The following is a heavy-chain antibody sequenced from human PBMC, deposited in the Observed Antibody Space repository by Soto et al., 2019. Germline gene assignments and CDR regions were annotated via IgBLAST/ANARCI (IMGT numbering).Heavy chain of an antibody. V-gene: IGHV1-18*01. CDR3: AMGVVYVTPSPQDV. CDR2: INTYNGNT. CDR1: GYTFTRYG. D-gene: IGHD3-16*01. J-gene: IGHJ6*03. Sequence: ASVKVSCKASGYTFTRYGIGWARQAPGQGLEWMGWINTYNGNTNYAQNVQGRVTLTTDTSTSTAYMELRSLRSNDTAIYYCAMGVVYVTPSPQDVGAKGTRVTV.